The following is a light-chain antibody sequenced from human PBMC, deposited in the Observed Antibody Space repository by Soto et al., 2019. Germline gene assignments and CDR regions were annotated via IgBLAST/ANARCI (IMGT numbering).Light chain of an antibody. V-gene: IGKV3-15*01. CDR3: QQYNTWPWT. CDR1: QSVTST. J-gene: IGKJ1*01. Sequence: EIVLTQSPGTLSLSPGERATLSCRASQSVTSTLAWYQQKPGQTPRLLIYDASTRATGIPARFSGSGSGTEFTLTISSLQSEDFAVYYCQQYNTWPWTFGQGTKVDIK. CDR2: DAS.